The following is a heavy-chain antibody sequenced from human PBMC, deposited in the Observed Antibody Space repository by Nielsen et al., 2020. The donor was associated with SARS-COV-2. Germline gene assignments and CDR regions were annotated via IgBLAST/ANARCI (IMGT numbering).Heavy chain of an antibody. CDR3: ARDNWGRMDV. CDR2: IYTDGST. D-gene: IGHD7-27*01. Sequence: GESLKLSCGASGFTLSSSFMSWVRQAAGTGLDWVSVIYTDGSTSHADSVKGRFTISRDNSKNTLYLQMNSLRAEDTAVYYCARDNWGRMDVWGQGTTVTVSS. CDR1: GFTLSSSF. V-gene: IGHV3-66*01. J-gene: IGHJ6*02.